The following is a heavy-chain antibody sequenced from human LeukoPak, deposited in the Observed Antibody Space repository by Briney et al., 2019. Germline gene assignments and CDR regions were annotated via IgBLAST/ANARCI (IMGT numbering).Heavy chain of an antibody. D-gene: IGHD3-22*01. CDR2: IYYSGST. Sequence: SETLSLACTVSGGSISSSSYYWGWIRQPPGKGLEWIGSIYYSGSTYYNPSLKSRVTISVDTSKNQFSLKLSSVTAADTAVYYCARHSYYYDSSGYYTNWFDPWGQGTLVTVSS. CDR3: ARHSYYYDSSGYYTNWFDP. CDR1: GGSISSSSYY. J-gene: IGHJ5*02. V-gene: IGHV4-39*01.